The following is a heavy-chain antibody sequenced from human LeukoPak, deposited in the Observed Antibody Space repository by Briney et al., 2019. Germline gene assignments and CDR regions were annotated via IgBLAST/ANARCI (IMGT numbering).Heavy chain of an antibody. Sequence: GGSLRLSCAASGFTFSSYSMNWVRQAPGKGLEWVSSISSSSSYIYYADSVKGRFTISRDNSKSTLYLQMSSLRADDTAIYYCANGLTYGDYGGYWGPGTLVTVSS. CDR2: ISSSSSYI. D-gene: IGHD4-17*01. J-gene: IGHJ4*02. CDR3: ANGLTYGDYGGY. CDR1: GFTFSSYS. V-gene: IGHV3-21*04.